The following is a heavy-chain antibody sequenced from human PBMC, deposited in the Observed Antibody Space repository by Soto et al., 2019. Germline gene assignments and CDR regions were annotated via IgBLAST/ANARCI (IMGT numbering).Heavy chain of an antibody. CDR3: ARSHGIAALDAFDI. Sequence: QVQLVESGGGVVQPGRSLRLSCAASGFTFSSYGMHWVRQAPGKGLEWVAVIWYDGSNKYYADSVKGRFTISRDNSKNTLYLQMNSLRAEDTAEYYCARSHGIAALDAFDIWGQGTMVTVSS. CDR1: GFTFSSYG. CDR2: IWYDGSNK. V-gene: IGHV3-33*01. D-gene: IGHD6-6*01. J-gene: IGHJ3*02.